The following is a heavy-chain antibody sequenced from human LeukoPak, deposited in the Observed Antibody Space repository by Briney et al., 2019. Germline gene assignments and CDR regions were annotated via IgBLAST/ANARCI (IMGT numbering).Heavy chain of an antibody. J-gene: IGHJ6*03. CDR1: GYSISSGYY. CDR3: ARTRYGGDNYYYYYYMDV. CDR2: IYHSGST. V-gene: IGHV4-38-2*02. Sequence: SETLSLTCTVSGYSISSGYYWGWIRQPPGKGLEWIGSIYHSGSTYYNPSLKSRVTISVDTSKNQFSLKLSSVTAADTAVYYCARTRYGGDNYYYYYYMDVWGKGTTVTVSS. D-gene: IGHD4-23*01.